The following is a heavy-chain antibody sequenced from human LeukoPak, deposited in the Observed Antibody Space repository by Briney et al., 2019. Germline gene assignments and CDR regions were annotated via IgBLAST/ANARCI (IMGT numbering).Heavy chain of an antibody. CDR2: IIPIFGTA. J-gene: IGHJ6*03. D-gene: IGHD3-22*01. V-gene: IGHV1-69*05. CDR3: AGDGGYDSSGSNYYYYMDV. Sequence: SVKVSCKASGGTFSSYAISWVRQAPGQGLEWMGGIIPIFGTANYAQKFQGRVTITTDESTSTAYMELSSLRSEDTAVYYCAGDGGYDSSGSNYYYYMDVWGKGTTVTVSS. CDR1: GGTFSSYA.